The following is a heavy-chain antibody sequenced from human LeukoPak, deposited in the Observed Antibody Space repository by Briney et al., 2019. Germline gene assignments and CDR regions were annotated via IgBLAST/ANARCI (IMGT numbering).Heavy chain of an antibody. D-gene: IGHD2-2*01. J-gene: IGHJ2*01. CDR2: IYYSGST. V-gene: IGHV4-30-4*08. CDR3: ARLYCSSTSCYRYFDL. CDR1: GGSISSGDYY. Sequence: SETLSLTCTVSGGSISSGDYYWSWIRQPPGKGLEWIGYIYYSGSTYYNPSLKSRVTISLDTSKNQFSLKLSSVTAADTAVYYCARLYCSSTSCYRYFDLWGRGTLVTVSS.